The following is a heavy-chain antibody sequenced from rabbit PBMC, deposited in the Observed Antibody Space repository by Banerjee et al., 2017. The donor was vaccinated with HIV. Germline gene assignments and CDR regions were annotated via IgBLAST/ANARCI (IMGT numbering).Heavy chain of an antibody. J-gene: IGHJ4*01. Sequence: QSLEESGGDLVKPGGSLTLTCTASGFSFSSSYWICWVRQAPGKGLELIGCIYTGDSGTTWYASWVNGRFTTSKTSSTTVTLQMTSLTAADTATYFCARDLAGVIGWNFNLWGPGTLVTVS. D-gene: IGHD4-1*01. CDR1: GFSFSSSYW. CDR2: IYTGDSGTT. V-gene: IGHV1S40*01. CDR3: ARDLAGVIGWNFNL.